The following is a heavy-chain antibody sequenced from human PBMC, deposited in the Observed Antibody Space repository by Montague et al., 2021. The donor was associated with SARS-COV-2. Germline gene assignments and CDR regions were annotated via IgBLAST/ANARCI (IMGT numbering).Heavy chain of an antibody. V-gene: IGHV4-39*01. CDR1: GGSISISRYD. D-gene: IGHD1-1*01. Sequence: SETLSLTCIVSGGSISISRYDSGWIRQPPGDGLEWIGSVHYAGTKSKTSSHKSRLNTLVDTSENQFSLKMTSVTASNTAVYYCARHRANAGHVDNWGQGTVVTVSS. CDR3: ARHRANAGHVDN. J-gene: IGHJ3*02. CDR2: VHYAGTK.